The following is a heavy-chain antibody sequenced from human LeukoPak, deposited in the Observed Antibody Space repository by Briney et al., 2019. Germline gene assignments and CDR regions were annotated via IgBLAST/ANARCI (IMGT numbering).Heavy chain of an antibody. CDR2: IRSKANSYAT. J-gene: IGHJ6*03. V-gene: IGHV3-73*01. D-gene: IGHD3-9*01. CDR3: TTQPRITISGTDPRDYHMDV. CDR1: GFTFSGSA. Sequence: GGSLRLSCAASGFTFSGSAMHWVRQASGKGLEWVGRIRSKANSYATAYAASVKGRFTISRDDSKNTAYLQMNSLKTEDTAVYYCTTQPRITISGTDPRDYHMDVWGKGTTVTISS.